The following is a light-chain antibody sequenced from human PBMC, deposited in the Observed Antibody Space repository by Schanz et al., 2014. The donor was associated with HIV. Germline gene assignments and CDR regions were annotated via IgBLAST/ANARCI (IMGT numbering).Light chain of an antibody. CDR2: DVN. CDR3: CSYAGSYTLL. Sequence: QSVLTQPASMSGSPGQSVTISCSGTSSDVGGYNFVSWYQQHPGNAPKLVLYDVNKRPSGVPARFSGSKSGNTASLTISGLQAEDEADYYCCSYAGSYTLLFGGGTKLTVL. J-gene: IGLJ2*01. V-gene: IGLV2-11*01. CDR1: SSDVGGYNF.